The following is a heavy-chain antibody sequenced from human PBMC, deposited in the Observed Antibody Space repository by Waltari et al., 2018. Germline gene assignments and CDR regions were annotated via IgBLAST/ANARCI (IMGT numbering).Heavy chain of an antibody. V-gene: IGHV1-69*01. Sequence: QVQLVQSGAEVKKPGSSVKVSCKASGGTFSSYAISWLRPAPGQGLEWMGGIIPIFGTANYAQKFQGRVTITADESTSTAYMELSSLRSEDTAVYYCAREKPYGAGHDAFDIGGQGTMVTVSS. D-gene: IGHD6-13*01. CDR3: AREKPYGAGHDAFDI. J-gene: IGHJ3*02. CDR1: GGTFSSYA. CDR2: IIPIFGTA.